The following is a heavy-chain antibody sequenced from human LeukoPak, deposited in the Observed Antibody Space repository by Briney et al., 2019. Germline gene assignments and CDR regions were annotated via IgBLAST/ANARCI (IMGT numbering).Heavy chain of an antibody. CDR1: GFTVSSDY. CDR3: ARTSNYDDSSGYHPAYFDY. CDR2: VYSGGST. V-gene: IGHV3-66*01. J-gene: IGHJ4*02. Sequence: GGSLRLSCAASGFTVSSDYMSWVRQAPGKGLEWVSTVYSGGSTYYTDSVKGRFSISRDNSKNTLYLLMNSLRAEDTAVYYCARTSNYDDSSGYHPAYFDYWGQGTLVTVSS. D-gene: IGHD3-22*01.